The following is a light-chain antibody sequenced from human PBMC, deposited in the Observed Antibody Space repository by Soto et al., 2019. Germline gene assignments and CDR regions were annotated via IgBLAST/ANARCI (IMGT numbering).Light chain of an antibody. V-gene: IGKV1-39*01. CDR2: VAS. CDR1: QSISRY. Sequence: DIQMTQSPSSLSASVGDRVTITCRASQSISRYLNWYQQKPGKDPNLLIYVASSLQSEVPSRFSGSGSGTDFNLTITSLQTEDFATYECQQSYGTTITFGQGTRLEIK. J-gene: IGKJ5*01. CDR3: QQSYGTTIT.